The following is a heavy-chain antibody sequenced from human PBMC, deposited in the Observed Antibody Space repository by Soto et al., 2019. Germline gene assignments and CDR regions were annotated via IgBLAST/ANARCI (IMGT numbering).Heavy chain of an antibody. J-gene: IGHJ4*02. CDR1: GGTFKNFD. CDR2: IIPLFNAT. V-gene: IGHV1-69*13. Sequence: SVKVSCKTSGGTFKNFDIGWVRQSPGQGLEWMGEIIPLFNATNYAQKFRGRVTVTADESTRTAYMELTRLTYDDTAVYFCAINAERNAQKFDFWGQGTLVTVSS. D-gene: IGHD2-2*01. CDR3: AINAERNAQKFDF.